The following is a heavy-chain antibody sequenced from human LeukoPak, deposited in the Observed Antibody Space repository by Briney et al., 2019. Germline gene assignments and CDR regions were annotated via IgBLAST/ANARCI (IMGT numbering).Heavy chain of an antibody. Sequence: GASVKVSCKASGYTFTGYHMHWVRQAPGQGLEWMGWINPNSGGTNYAQKFQGRVTMTRDTSISTAYMELSRLRSDDTAVYYCARAGIAAAGYYFDYWGQGTLVTVSS. J-gene: IGHJ4*02. D-gene: IGHD6-13*01. V-gene: IGHV1-2*02. CDR2: INPNSGGT. CDR3: ARAGIAAAGYYFDY. CDR1: GYTFTGYH.